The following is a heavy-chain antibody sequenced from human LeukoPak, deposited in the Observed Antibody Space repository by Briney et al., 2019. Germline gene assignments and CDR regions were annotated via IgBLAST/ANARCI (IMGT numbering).Heavy chain of an antibody. D-gene: IGHD3-22*01. CDR3: AAVRGSYYYVHAFDI. J-gene: IGHJ3*02. V-gene: IGHV1-58*02. CDR1: GFTFSSSA. CDR2: IVVGSGNT. Sequence: SVKVSCKASGFTFSSSAKQWVRQARGQRLEWIGWIVVGSGNTNYAQKFQERVTITRDMSTSTAYMELSSLRSEDTAVYYCAAVRGSYYYVHAFDIWGQGTMVTVSS.